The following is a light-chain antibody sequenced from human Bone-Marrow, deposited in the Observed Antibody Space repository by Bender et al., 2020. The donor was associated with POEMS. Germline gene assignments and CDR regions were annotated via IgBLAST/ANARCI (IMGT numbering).Light chain of an antibody. V-gene: IGLV2-23*02. CDR1: SSDVGAYEQ. CDR3: CSYAGNHIWV. Sequence: QSALTQPASVSGSPGQSITISCTGTSSDVGAYEQVSWYQQVPGKAPKLLIYDVIARPSWVSNRFSGSKSGNTASLTISGLQAEDEADIYYCSYAGNHIWVFGGGTRLTVL. CDR2: DVI. J-gene: IGLJ3*02.